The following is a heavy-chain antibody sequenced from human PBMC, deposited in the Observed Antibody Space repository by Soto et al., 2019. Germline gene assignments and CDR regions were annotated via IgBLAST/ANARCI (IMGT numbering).Heavy chain of an antibody. CDR1: GGSINSGDYY. J-gene: IGHJ5*02. D-gene: IGHD1-7*01. CDR2: ISHTGLT. V-gene: IGHV4-30-4*01. Sequence: KTSETLSLTCTVSGGSINSGDYYWSWIRQSPGKGLEWIAYISHTGLTDFNPSLKSRLSISEDTSKNQIYLKLNSVTAADTAVYYCARAEGITGSTWFDPWGHGVLVTVSS. CDR3: ARAEGITGSTWFDP.